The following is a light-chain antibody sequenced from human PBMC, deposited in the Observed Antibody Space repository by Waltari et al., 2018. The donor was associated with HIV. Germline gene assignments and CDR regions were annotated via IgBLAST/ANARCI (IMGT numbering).Light chain of an antibody. CDR2: QAS. J-gene: IGKJ2*01. CDR3: QQYYTYLST. CDR1: QTINNW. V-gene: IGKV1-5*03. Sequence: DIQMTQSPSTLSASVGDGVTISCRASQTINNWLAWYQQKPGQAPKLLIYQASKLESGVPSRFSGSGSGTQFSLTISSLQPDDSATYYCQQYYTYLSTFGPGTKLEIK.